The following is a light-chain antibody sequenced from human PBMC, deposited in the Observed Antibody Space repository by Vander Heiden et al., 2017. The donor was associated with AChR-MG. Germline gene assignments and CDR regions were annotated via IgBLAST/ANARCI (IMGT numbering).Light chain of an antibody. J-gene: IGLJ3*02. CDR3: KIWYSSALV. CDR1: SGINVGTYR. CDR2: YKSVSNK. Sequence: QAVLTQPSSLSASPGASASLTRTVRSGINVGTYRMYWYQQKPGSPPQYLLWYKSVSNKHRDSGVPSRFSGSKDASDTAGILLISGLQAEDEAYYYSKIWYSSALVFGGGTKLTVL. V-gene: IGLV5-45*02.